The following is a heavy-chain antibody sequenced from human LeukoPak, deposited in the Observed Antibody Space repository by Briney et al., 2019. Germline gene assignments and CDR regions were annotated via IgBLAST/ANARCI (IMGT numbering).Heavy chain of an antibody. CDR2: ITGSGGHT. CDR1: GFTFSTYA. CDR3: AKSGYHGSSGYN. V-gene: IGHV3-23*01. J-gene: IGHJ4*02. Sequence: GGSLRLSCAASGFTFSTYAMNWVRHTPGKGLEWVSGITGSGGHTYYADSVKGRFTISRDNSKNTLYLQMNSLRAEDTAVYYCAKSGYHGSSGYNWGQGTLVTVSS. D-gene: IGHD3-22*01.